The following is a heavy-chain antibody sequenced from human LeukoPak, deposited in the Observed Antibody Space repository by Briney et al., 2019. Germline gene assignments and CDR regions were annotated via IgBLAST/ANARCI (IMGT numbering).Heavy chain of an antibody. D-gene: IGHD3-10*01. CDR3: AKGWQVGY. CDR2: FSGGGGST. CDR1: GFTFSNYV. V-gene: IGHV3-23*01. J-gene: IGHJ4*02. Sequence: PGGSLRLSCAASGFTFSNYVMSWLRQAPGKGLEWVSSFSGGGGSTYYADSVKGRFTISTDNSKNTLYLQMNSLRAEDTAVYYCAKGWQVGYWGQGTLVTVSS.